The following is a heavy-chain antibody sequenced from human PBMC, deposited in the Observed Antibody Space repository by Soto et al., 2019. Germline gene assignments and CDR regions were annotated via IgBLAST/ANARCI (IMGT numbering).Heavy chain of an antibody. V-gene: IGHV1-3*01. CDR2: INASNGHT. D-gene: IGHD3-10*01. CDR3: ASPPYGSGSYY. CDR1: GYTFSNYL. Sequence: QVQLVQSGAEVKKPGASVKVSCKASGYTFSNYLLHWVRQAPGQGLEWMGWINASNGHTKYSQKFQGRVTVTRETSATTAEIELSSLRSEDTAVYFCASPPYGSGSYYWGQGTLVTVSS. J-gene: IGHJ4*02.